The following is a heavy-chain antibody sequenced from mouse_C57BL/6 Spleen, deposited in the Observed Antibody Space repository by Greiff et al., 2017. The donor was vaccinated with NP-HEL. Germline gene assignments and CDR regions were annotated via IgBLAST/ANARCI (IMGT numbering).Heavy chain of an antibody. CDR3: ARWITTVVATSYYAMDY. V-gene: IGHV1-77*01. J-gene: IGHJ4*01. CDR1: GYTFTDYY. Sequence: VQLQQSGAELVKPGASVKISCKASGYTFTDYYINWVKQRPGQGLEWIGKIGPGSGSTYYNEKFKGKATLTADKSSSTAYMQLSSLTSEDSAVYFCARWITTVVATSYYAMDYWGQGTSVTVSS. CDR2: IGPGSGST. D-gene: IGHD1-1*01.